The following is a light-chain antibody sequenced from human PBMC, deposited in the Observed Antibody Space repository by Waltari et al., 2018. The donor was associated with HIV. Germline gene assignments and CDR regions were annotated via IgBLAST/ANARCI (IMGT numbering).Light chain of an antibody. V-gene: IGKV1-39*01. Sequence: DIQMTQSPSSLSASIGDRVPITFRASQNLNTYLNWYQQKPGKAPKALIYSATTLQSGVPSRCTGSGSGTDFTLTITSLQPEDFGTYCCQQSYTSPTFGPGTTVDLK. J-gene: IGKJ3*01. CDR1: QNLNTY. CDR2: SAT. CDR3: QQSYTSPT.